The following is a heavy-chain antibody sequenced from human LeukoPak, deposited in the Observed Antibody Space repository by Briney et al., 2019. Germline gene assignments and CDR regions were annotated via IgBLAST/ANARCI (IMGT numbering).Heavy chain of an antibody. CDR1: GGSISRYY. D-gene: IGHD2-21*02. CDR2: IHYSGST. Sequence: SETLSLTCTVSGGSISRYYWNWIRQPPGERLEWIGWIHYSGSTAYNPSLESRVTISVDTSKNHFSLKLSSVTAADTAVYYCARVVVTAVGYNAFDIWGQGTMVTVSS. V-gene: IGHV4-59*01. CDR3: ARVVVTAVGYNAFDI. J-gene: IGHJ3*02.